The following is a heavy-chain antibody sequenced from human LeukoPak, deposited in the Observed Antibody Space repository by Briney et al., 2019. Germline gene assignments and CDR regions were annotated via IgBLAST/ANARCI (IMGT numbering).Heavy chain of an antibody. CDR2: ISYDGSNK. CDR1: GFTFSSYA. D-gene: IGHD5-18*01. J-gene: IGHJ6*02. V-gene: IGHV3-30-3*01. Sequence: GGSLRLSCAASGFTFSSYAMHWVRQAPGKGLEWVAVISYDGSNKYYADSVKGRFTISRDNSKNTLYLQMNSLRAEDTAVYYCARDRGYSYGYPYGMDVWGQGTTVTVSS. CDR3: ARDRGYSYGYPYGMDV.